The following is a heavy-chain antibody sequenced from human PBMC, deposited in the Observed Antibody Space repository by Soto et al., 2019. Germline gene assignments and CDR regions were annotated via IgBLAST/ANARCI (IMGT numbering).Heavy chain of an antibody. V-gene: IGHV4-34*01. Sequence: SETLSLTCAVYGASFSNHYWSWIRQPPGKGLEWIGEISHPGGTNYTPSLKSRVTISVDTSKNQFSLTLTSVTAADTAVYYCARGFRGRSSSWLVPWGQGTPVTSPQ. CDR1: GASFSNHY. J-gene: IGHJ5*02. CDR3: ARGFRGRSSSWLVP. D-gene: IGHD6-13*01. CDR2: ISHPGGT.